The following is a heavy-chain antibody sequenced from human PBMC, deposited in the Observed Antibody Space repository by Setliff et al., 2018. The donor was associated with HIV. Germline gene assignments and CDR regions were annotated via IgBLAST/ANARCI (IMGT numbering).Heavy chain of an antibody. D-gene: IGHD3-3*01. Sequence: SETLSLTCTVSGGSISSDYWSWIRRPPGKGLEWIGYVYHSGSTNYNPSLKSRVTISVDTSKNQFSLNLSSVTAADTAVYYCAREGVNFWTPPGWFDPWGQGTLVTVSS. CDR2: VYHSGST. CDR1: GGSISSDY. V-gene: IGHV4-59*12. J-gene: IGHJ5*02. CDR3: AREGVNFWTPPGWFDP.